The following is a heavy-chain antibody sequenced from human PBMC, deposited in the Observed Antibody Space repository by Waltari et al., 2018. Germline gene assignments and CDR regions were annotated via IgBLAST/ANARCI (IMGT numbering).Heavy chain of an antibody. J-gene: IGHJ6*02. V-gene: IGHV4-4*07. D-gene: IGHD6-19*01. CDR1: GGSISSYY. CDR3: ARDNVVDSSGFYYYGMDV. Sequence: QVQLQESGPGLVKPSETLSLTCTVSGGSISSYYWSWIRQPAGKGLEWIGRIYTSGSTNYNPSLKSRVTMSVDTSKNQFSLKLSSVTAADTAVYYCARDNVVDSSGFYYYGMDVWGQGTTVTVSS. CDR2: IYTSGST.